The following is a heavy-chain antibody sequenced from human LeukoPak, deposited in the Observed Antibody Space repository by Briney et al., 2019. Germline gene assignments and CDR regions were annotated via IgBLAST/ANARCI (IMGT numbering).Heavy chain of an antibody. CDR3: AKDFRWLVKGRAFDI. CDR2: IRYDGSNK. CDR1: GFTFSSYG. J-gene: IGHJ3*02. V-gene: IGHV3-30*02. D-gene: IGHD6-19*01. Sequence: PGGSLRLSCAASGFTFSSYGMHWVRQAPGKGLEWVAFIRYDGSNKYYADSVKGRFTISRDNSKNTLYLQMNSLRAEDTAVYYCAKDFRWLVKGRAFDIWGQGTMVTVSS.